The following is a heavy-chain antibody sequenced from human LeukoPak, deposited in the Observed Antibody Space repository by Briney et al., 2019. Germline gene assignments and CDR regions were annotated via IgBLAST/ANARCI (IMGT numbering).Heavy chain of an antibody. CDR1: GGSISSYY. D-gene: IGHD3-22*01. Sequence: SETLSLTCTVSGGSISSYYWSWIRQTPGKGLEWIGYIYYSGSTNYNPSLKSRVTISVDTSKNQFSLKLSSVTAADTAVYYCARGRVDSSGYTGFDPWGQGTLVTVSS. J-gene: IGHJ5*02. CDR3: ARGRVDSSGYTGFDP. V-gene: IGHV4-59*12. CDR2: IYYSGST.